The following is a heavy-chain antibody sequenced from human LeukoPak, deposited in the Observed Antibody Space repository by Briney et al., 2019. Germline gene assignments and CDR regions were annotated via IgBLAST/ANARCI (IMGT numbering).Heavy chain of an antibody. J-gene: IGHJ6*02. V-gene: IGHV3-48*03. D-gene: IGHD5-12*01. CDR1: GFTFSSYE. Sequence: GGSLRLSCAASGFTFSSYEMNWVRQAPGKGLEWVSYISSSVSTIYYADSVKGRFTISRDNAKNSLYLQMNSLRAEDTAVYYCARDSPYSGYDMAYYYGMDVWGQGTTVTVSS. CDR2: ISSSVSTI. CDR3: ARDSPYSGYDMAYYYGMDV.